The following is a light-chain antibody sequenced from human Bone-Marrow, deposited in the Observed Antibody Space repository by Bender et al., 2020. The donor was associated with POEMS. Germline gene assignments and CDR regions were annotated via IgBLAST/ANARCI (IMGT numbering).Light chain of an antibody. Sequence: QSALTQTASVSGSPGQSITIACTGGGNDVGSYNLVSWYQHHPDRAPKVLIFEDTKRSSGVSHRFSASKSGATASLTISGLQTDDEAFYYCCSFVTGSTFVFGGGTMVTVL. V-gene: IGLV2-23*02. CDR1: GNDVGSYNL. CDR2: EDT. CDR3: CSFVTGSTFV. J-gene: IGLJ2*01.